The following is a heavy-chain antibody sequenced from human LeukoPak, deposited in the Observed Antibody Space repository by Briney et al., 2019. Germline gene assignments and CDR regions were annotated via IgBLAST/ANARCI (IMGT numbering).Heavy chain of an antibody. Sequence: SETLSLTCAVSGFSIRRPYYWGWIRQPPGKGLEWIGSVHHSGYTHYNPSLKSRVTTSIETSNNQFSLKLKLNSVTAADTAVYYCARGGSGNYWDFDYWGQGTLVTVSS. CDR2: VHHSGYT. CDR1: GFSIRRPYY. CDR3: ARGGSGNYWDFDY. D-gene: IGHD3-10*01. J-gene: IGHJ4*02. V-gene: IGHV4-38-2*01.